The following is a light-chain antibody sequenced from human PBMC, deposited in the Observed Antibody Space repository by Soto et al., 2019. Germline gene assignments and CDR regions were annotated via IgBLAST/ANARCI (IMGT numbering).Light chain of an antibody. Sequence: DFQMTQSPSSLSASVGDRVTITCRASQSFSTYLAWYQQKPGKVPKLLISGISTLQSVVPSRFSGSGYGTEFTLTISNLQPEDVATYYCQKYNTAPLTFGGGTKVDIK. CDR2: GIS. CDR3: QKYNTAPLT. V-gene: IGKV1-27*01. J-gene: IGKJ4*01. CDR1: QSFSTY.